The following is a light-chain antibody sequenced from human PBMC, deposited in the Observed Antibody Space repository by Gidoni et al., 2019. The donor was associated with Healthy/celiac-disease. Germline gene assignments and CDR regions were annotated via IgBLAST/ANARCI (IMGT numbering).Light chain of an antibody. J-gene: IGKJ4*01. Sequence: EIVMTQSPATLSVSPGERATLSCRPSQSVSSNLAWYQQKPGQAPRLLIYGASTRATGIPARFSGSGSGTEFTLTISSLQSEDFAVYYCQQYNNWPVTFXGXTKVEIK. CDR1: QSVSSN. CDR3: QQYNNWPVT. V-gene: IGKV3-15*01. CDR2: GAS.